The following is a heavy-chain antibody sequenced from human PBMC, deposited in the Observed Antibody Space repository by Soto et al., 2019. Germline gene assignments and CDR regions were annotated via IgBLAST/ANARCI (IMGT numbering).Heavy chain of an antibody. CDR1: GFTFSSYS. D-gene: IGHD2-2*01. CDR3: AREYCSSTSCLNWFDP. V-gene: IGHV3-48*01. CDR2: ISSSSSTI. J-gene: IGHJ5*02. Sequence: PGGSLRLSSAASGFTFSSYSMNWVRQAPGKGLEWVSYISSSSSTIYYADSVKGRFTISRDNAKNSLYLQMNSLRAEDTAVYYCAREYCSSTSCLNWFDPWGQGTLVTAPQ.